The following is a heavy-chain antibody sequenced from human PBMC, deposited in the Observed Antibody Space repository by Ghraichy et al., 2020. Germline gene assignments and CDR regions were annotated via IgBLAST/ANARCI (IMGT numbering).Heavy chain of an antibody. CDR1: GFTFDDYA. CDR2: ISWNSGSI. V-gene: IGHV3-9*01. CDR3: AKDRRGSGSLYYGMDV. D-gene: IGHD3-10*01. J-gene: IGHJ6*02. Sequence: GGSLRLSCAASGFTFDDYAMHWVRQAPGKGLEWVSGISWNSGSIGYADSVKGRFTISRDNAKNSLYLQMNSLRAEDTALYYCAKDRRGSGSLYYGMDVWGQGTTVTVSS.